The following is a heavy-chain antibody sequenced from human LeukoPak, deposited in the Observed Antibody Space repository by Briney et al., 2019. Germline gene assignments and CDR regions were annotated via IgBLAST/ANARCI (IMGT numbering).Heavy chain of an antibody. D-gene: IGHD6-19*01. Sequence: GGALRLSCAASGFTFSSYGMHCVRQAPGKGLEWVAVIWYDGSNKYYADSVKGRFTVSRDNSRNTVNLQMNSLRGEDTAVYYCARAPVRGAVAGVDYWGQGTLVTVSS. CDR3: ARAPVRGAVAGVDY. CDR1: GFTFSSYG. CDR2: IWYDGSNK. J-gene: IGHJ4*02. V-gene: IGHV3-30*19.